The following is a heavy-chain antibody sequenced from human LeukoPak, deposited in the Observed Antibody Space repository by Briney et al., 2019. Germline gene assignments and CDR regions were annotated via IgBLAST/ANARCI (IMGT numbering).Heavy chain of an antibody. CDR2: ISYDGSNK. J-gene: IGHJ4*02. D-gene: IGHD6-19*01. V-gene: IGHV3-30*03. CDR3: ARDLMGTGWPFDY. Sequence: GGSLRLSCAASGFTFSSCGMHWVRQAPGKGLEWVAVISYDGSNKYYADSVKDRFTISRDNSKNTLYVQMNSLRAEDTAVYYCARDLMGTGWPFDYWGQGTLVTVSS. CDR1: GFTFSSCG.